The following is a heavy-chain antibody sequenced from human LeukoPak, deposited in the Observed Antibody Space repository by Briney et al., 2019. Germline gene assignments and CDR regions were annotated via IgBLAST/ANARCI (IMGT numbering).Heavy chain of an antibody. CDR3: AAMTSVTTGDY. V-gene: IGHV3-30*02. Sequence: GGSLRLSCAASGFPFSSYGMHWVRQAPGKGLEWVAFIPYDGSDKFYADSVKGRFTISRDNSKNTLYLQMNSVRAEDTAVYYCAAMTSVTTGDYWGQGILVTVSS. CDR2: IPYDGSDK. J-gene: IGHJ4*02. CDR1: GFPFSSYG. D-gene: IGHD4-11*01.